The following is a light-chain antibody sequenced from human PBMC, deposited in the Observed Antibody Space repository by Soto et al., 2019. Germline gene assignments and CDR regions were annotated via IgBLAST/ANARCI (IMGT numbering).Light chain of an antibody. V-gene: IGKV1-39*01. CDR1: QSISSY. J-gene: IGKJ2*01. CDR2: AAS. Sequence: DIQMTQSPSSLSASVGDRVTITCRASQSISSYLNWYQQKPGKAPKLLIYAASSLQSGVPSRFSGTGSGTDFTLTISSLQPEDFATYYCQHSYSTLAYTFGQGTKLELK. CDR3: QHSYSTLAYT.